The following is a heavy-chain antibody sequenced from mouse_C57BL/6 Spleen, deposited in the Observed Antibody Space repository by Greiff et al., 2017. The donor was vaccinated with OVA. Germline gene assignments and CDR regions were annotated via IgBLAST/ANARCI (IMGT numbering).Heavy chain of an antibody. J-gene: IGHJ3*01. CDR1: GFTFSSYA. D-gene: IGHD1-1*01. Sequence: EVKLVESGEGLVKPGGSLKLSCAASGFTFSSYAMSWVRQTPEKRLEWVAYLSSGGDYIYSADTVKGRFTISRGHARNTLYLQMSSLKSDDTAMYYCTRYLITTVVGRFAYWGQGTLVTVSA. V-gene: IGHV5-9-1*02. CDR2: LSSGGDYI. CDR3: TRYLITTVVGRFAY.